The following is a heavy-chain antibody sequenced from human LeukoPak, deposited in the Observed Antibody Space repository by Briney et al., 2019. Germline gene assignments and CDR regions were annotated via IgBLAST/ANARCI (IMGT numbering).Heavy chain of an antibody. Sequence: ASVTVSCKASGCTFTSYDINWDRQPTGQGLEWMGWMNPNNGNTGYAQKFQRRISIPRNTSISTAYMELSSLRSEDTAVYYCARGGYDGFHDYWGQGTLVTVSS. CDR2: MNPNNGNT. V-gene: IGHV1-8*03. CDR3: ARGGYDGFHDY. D-gene: IGHD5-12*01. CDR1: GCTFTSYD. J-gene: IGHJ4*02.